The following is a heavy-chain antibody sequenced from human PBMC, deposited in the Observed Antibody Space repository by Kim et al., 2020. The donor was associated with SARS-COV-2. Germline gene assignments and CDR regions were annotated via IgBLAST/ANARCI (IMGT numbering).Heavy chain of an antibody. V-gene: IGHV6-1*01. CDR3: ARDTARALVRYYYGMDV. D-gene: IGHD5-18*01. CDR1: GDSVSSNSAA. Sequence: SQTLSLTCAISGDSVSSNSAAWNWIRQSPSRGLEWLGRTYYRSKWYNDYAVSVKSRITINPDTSKNQFSLQLNSVTPEDTAVYYCARDTARALVRYYYGMDVWGQGTTVTVSS. CDR2: TYYRSKWYN. J-gene: IGHJ6*02.